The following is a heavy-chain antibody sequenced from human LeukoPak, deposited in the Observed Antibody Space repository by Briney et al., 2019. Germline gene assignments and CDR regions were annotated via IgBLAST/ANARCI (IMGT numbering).Heavy chain of an antibody. CDR1: GGSFSGYY. J-gene: IGHJ6*03. Sequence: PSETLSLTCAVYGGSFSGYYWSWIRQPPGKGLEWIGEINHSGSTNYNPSLKSRVTISVDASKNQFSLKLSSVTAADTAVYYCTRGSIAYYYMDVWGKGTTVTISS. V-gene: IGHV4-34*01. D-gene: IGHD3-22*01. CDR3: TRGSIAYYYMDV. CDR2: INHSGST.